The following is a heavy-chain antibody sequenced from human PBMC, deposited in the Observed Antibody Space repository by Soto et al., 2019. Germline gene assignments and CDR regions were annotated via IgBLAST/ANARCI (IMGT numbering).Heavy chain of an antibody. V-gene: IGHV1-69*01. D-gene: IGHD2-2*01. CDR2: IIPISGTA. Sequence: QVQLVQSGAEVKKPGSSVKVSCKASGGTFSSYAISWVRQAPGQGLAWMGGIIPISGTANYAQRSQGRVTITADESTITAYMELSSLRSEDTAVYYCARSQGSSTSLEIYYYYYYGMDVWGQGTTVTVSS. CDR1: GGTFSSYA. CDR3: ARSQGSSTSLEIYYYYYYGMDV. J-gene: IGHJ6*02.